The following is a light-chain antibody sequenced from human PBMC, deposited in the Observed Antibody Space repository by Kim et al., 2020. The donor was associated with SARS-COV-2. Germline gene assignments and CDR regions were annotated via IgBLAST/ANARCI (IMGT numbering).Light chain of an antibody. CDR3: GTWDTGLSAVV. V-gene: IGLV1-51*01. Sequence: QSVLTQPPSVSAATGQKVTISCSGSTSNVGNNNVSWYHELPGAAHKLLIYDNDQGPSGIPDRFSGSKSGTSATLDITGLQTGDEADYYCGTWDTGLSAVVFGGGTQLTVL. J-gene: IGLJ2*01. CDR1: TSNVGNNN. CDR2: DND.